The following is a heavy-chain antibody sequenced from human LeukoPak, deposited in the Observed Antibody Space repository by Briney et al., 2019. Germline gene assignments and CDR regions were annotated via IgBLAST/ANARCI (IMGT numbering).Heavy chain of an antibody. CDR1: GFTFSYYE. Sequence: GGSLRLSCAASGFTFSYYEMNWVRQAPGKGLEWVSYISSSGSSIYYADSVKGRFTISRDNAKNSLYLQMNSLRVEDTAVYYCARVGYSSSWNGFDIWGQGTMVTVSS. J-gene: IGHJ3*02. D-gene: IGHD6-13*01. CDR2: ISSSGSSI. CDR3: ARVGYSSSWNGFDI. V-gene: IGHV3-48*03.